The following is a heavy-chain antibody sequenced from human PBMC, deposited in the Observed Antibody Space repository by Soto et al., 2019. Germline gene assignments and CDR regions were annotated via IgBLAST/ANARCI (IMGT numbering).Heavy chain of an antibody. CDR1: GFTLSNYG. D-gene: IGHD3-10*01. V-gene: IGHV3-33*01. Sequence: QVQLVESGGGVVQPGRSLRLSCAASGFTLSNYGMHWVRQAPGKGLEWVALIWYDGSNIYYTDSVKGRFTVSRDKSKNTLYLQMNSLRAEDTAVFYCARKGVRGYGLDVWGQGTTVTVSS. CDR3: ARKGVRGYGLDV. CDR2: IWYDGSNI. J-gene: IGHJ6*02.